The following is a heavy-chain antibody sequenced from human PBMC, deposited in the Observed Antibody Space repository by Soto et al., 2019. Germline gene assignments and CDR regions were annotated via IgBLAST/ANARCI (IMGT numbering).Heavy chain of an antibody. CDR2: INPSGST. CDR3: SRGARRRPPRDAFDI. CDR1: GGSFSGYY. Sequence: SETLSLTCAFYGGSFSGYYWSWIRQPPGKGLEWLGDINPSGSTNYNPSLKSRVIMSVDTSKKQFSLNVTSVTAADTAVYYCSRGARRRPPRDAFDIWGQGTMVTVSS. V-gene: IGHV4-34*01. J-gene: IGHJ3*02.